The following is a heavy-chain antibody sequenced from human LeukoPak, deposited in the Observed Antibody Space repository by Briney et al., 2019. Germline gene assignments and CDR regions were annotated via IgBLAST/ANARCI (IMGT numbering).Heavy chain of an antibody. Sequence: SETLSLTCTVSGGSLSSYYWSWIRQPPGKGLEWIGYIYYSGSTNYNPSLKSRVTISVDTSKNQFSLKVTSVTAADTAVYYCARTTRYCSGGSCYGAVENFDYWGQGTLVTVSS. CDR3: ARTTRYCSGGSCYGAVENFDY. CDR2: IYYSGST. J-gene: IGHJ4*02. D-gene: IGHD2-15*01. CDR1: GGSLSSYY. V-gene: IGHV4-59*01.